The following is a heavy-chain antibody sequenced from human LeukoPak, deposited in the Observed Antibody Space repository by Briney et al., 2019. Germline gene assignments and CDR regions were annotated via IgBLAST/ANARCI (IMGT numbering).Heavy chain of an antibody. CDR1: GYTFTGYY. D-gene: IGHD6-13*01. J-gene: IGHJ6*03. Sequence: ASVKVSCKASGYTFTGYYMHWVRQAPGQGLEWMGWINPNSGRTNYAQKFQGRVTTPRDTPISTAYMELGRLRSDDTAVYYCARDPGIAAAGTFDMDVWGKGTPVTVSS. CDR3: ARDPGIAAAGTFDMDV. V-gene: IGHV1-2*02. CDR2: INPNSGRT.